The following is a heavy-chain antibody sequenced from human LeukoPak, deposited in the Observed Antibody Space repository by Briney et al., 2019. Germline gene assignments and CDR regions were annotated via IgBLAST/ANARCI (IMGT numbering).Heavy chain of an antibody. Sequence: TASETLSLTCTVSGGSISSHYWSWIRQPPGKGLEWIGYIYTSGSTNYNPSLKSRVTISVDTSKNQFSLKLNSVTAADTAVYYCARQDYSNYFNYYYYYMDVWGKGTTVTVSS. CDR2: IYTSGST. CDR1: GGSISSHY. D-gene: IGHD4-11*01. CDR3: ARQDYSNYFNYYYYYMDV. J-gene: IGHJ6*03. V-gene: IGHV4-4*09.